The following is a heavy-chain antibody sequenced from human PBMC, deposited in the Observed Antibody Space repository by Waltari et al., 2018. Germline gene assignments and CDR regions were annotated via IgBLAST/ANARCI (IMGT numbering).Heavy chain of an antibody. Sequence: QITLKESGPTLVKPTQTLTLTCTFSGFSLSTSGVGVGWIRQPPGKALEWLALIYWNDDKRYSPALKSRLTITKDTSKNQVVLTMTNMDPVDTATYYCAHRRGLGKEILTGYYKTNWFDPWGQGTLVTVSS. CDR3: AHRRGLGKEILTGYYKTNWFDP. J-gene: IGHJ5*02. D-gene: IGHD3-9*01. CDR2: IYWNDDK. CDR1: GFSLSTSGVG. V-gene: IGHV2-5*01.